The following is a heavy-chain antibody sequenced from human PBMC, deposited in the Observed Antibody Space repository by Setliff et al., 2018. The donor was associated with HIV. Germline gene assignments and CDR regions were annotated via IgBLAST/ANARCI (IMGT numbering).Heavy chain of an antibody. Sequence: SETLSLTCSVSGGSINSDNYYWGWIRQAPGKGLEWIGSIYYSGTTYYNPSLRGRVTISVDRSRNQFSPTLNSVTAADTATYYCASRGIVVVTMSMPDEFFVHWGHGTLVTVSS. CDR2: IYYSGTT. CDR1: GGSINSDNYY. V-gene: IGHV4-39*01. J-gene: IGHJ1*01. D-gene: IGHD2-21*02. CDR3: ASRGIVVVTMSMPDEFFVH.